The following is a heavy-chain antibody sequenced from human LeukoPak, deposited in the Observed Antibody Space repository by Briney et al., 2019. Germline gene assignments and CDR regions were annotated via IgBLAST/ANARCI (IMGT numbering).Heavy chain of an antibody. V-gene: IGHV1-2*02. CDR1: GDTFSGYY. Sequence: ASVKVSCKASGDTFSGYYIHWVRQAPGQGLEWMGWINPNSGGTNYAQKFQGRVTMTRDTSISTAYMELSRLRSDDTAVYYCARDLELLVLDIWGQGTMVTVSS. CDR3: ARDLELLVLDI. J-gene: IGHJ3*02. D-gene: IGHD1-7*01. CDR2: INPNSGGT.